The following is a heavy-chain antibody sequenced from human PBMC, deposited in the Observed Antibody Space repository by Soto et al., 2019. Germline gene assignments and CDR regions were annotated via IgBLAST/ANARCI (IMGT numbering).Heavy chain of an antibody. Sequence: SETMEIGSTVCRESMRSEDGGGIRKHPGKGLEWIGYIYYSGSTNYNPSLKSRVTISVDTSKNQFSLKLSSVTAADTTVYYCASGVYSSSWYVDYWGQGTLVTVSS. CDR3: ASGVYSSSWYVDY. J-gene: IGHJ4*02. CDR1: RESMRSED. CDR2: IYYSGST. V-gene: IGHV4-59*01. D-gene: IGHD6-13*01.